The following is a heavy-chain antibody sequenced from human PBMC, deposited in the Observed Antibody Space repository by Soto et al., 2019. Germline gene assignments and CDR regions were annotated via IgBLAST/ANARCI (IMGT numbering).Heavy chain of an antibody. CDR3: ARGYGYGGCSYRYDY. J-gene: IGHJ4*02. Sequence: TLSLTCSVSGGSVSSDIYYWTWIRQHPGKGPEWIGHIYHSGSTYYNPSLKSRVTISLDMSKNQLSLKLTSVSAADTAVYYCARGYGYGGCSYRYDYWGRGTLVTVSS. CDR1: GGSVSSDIYY. CDR2: IYHSGST. V-gene: IGHV4-31*03. D-gene: IGHD5-18*01.